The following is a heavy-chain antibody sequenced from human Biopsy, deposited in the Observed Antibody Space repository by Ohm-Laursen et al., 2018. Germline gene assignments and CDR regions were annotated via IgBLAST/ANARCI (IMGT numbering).Heavy chain of an antibody. J-gene: IGHJ4*02. CDR3: ARTIMVGGVILNYFDY. V-gene: IGHV3-53*01. CDR1: GLSIGTNY. CDR2: IFAGGGRT. Sequence: GSLRLSCTASGLSIGTNYMTWVRQAPGKGLDWVSIIFAGGGRTYYADSVKGRFTISRDISENTVSLQMSSLRAEDTAVYYCARTIMVGGVILNYFDYWGQGTLVTVSS. D-gene: IGHD3-10*01.